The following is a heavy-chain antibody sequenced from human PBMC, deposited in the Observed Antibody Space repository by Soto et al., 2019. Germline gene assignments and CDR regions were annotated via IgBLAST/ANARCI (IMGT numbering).Heavy chain of an antibody. CDR2: ISRDGSSK. J-gene: IGHJ4*02. CDR1: GFTFSRYA. CDR3: ARSLNGAVPDSINF. Sequence: QVHLVESGGGVVQPGGSLRLSCAASGFTFSRYAMHWVRQAPGEGLEWVAVISRDGSSKYYGDSVKGRFTVSRDNSNNTLYLSMTSLRPDDTAVFYCARSLNGAVPDSINFWGQGTLVTVSS. V-gene: IGHV3-30-3*01. D-gene: IGHD2-8*01.